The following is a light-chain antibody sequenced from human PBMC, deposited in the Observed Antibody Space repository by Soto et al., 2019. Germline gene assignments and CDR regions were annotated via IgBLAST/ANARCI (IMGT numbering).Light chain of an antibody. CDR3: RHYYNSYT. Sequence: DIVMTQSPDSLAVSLGERATINCKSSQNILYSPNNKNYLAWYQQKPGQPPNLLTYWAFTWQSGVPDRLSGSGYETDFTLTISSVQSEDVAVYYCRHYYNSYTFGPGTKLEI. CDR1: QNILYSPNNKNY. V-gene: IGKV4-1*01. J-gene: IGKJ2*01. CDR2: WAF.